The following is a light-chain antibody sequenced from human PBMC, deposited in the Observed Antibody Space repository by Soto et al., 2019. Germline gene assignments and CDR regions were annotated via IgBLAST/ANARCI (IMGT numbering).Light chain of an antibody. CDR3: QQYGSSPYT. CDR1: QSVSSSY. V-gene: IGKV3-20*01. J-gene: IGKJ2*01. Sequence: EIVLTQSPGTLSLSPGERATLSCRASQSVSSSYLAWYQQKPGQAPRLLIYGAASRATGIPDGCSGSRSGTAFTLTISRLEPEDFAVYYCQQYGSSPYTFGQGTKLEIK. CDR2: GAA.